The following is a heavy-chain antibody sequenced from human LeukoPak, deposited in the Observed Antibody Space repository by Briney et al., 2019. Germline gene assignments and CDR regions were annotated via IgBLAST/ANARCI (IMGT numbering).Heavy chain of an antibody. J-gene: IGHJ5*02. CDR3: ARLWQYNWFDP. D-gene: IGHD2-21*01. V-gene: IGHV4-39*01. CDR2: IYYSGST. Sequence: EWIGSIYYSGSTYYNPSLKSRVTISVDTSKNQFSLKLSSVTAADTAVYYCARLWQYNWFDPWGQGTLVTVSS.